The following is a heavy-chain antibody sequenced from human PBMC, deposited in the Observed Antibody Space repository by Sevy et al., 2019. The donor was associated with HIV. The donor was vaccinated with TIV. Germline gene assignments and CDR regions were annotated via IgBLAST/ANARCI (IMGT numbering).Heavy chain of an antibody. CDR3: ASLIIAARPYLDY. Sequence: SETLSLTCTVSGGSISSSGYYWSWIRQHPGKGLEWIGYIYYSGSTYYNPSLKSRVTISVDTSKNQFSLKLSSVTAADTAVYYCASLIIAARPYLDYWGQGTLVTVSS. V-gene: IGHV4-31*03. CDR1: GGSISSSGYY. J-gene: IGHJ4*02. CDR2: IYYSGST. D-gene: IGHD6-6*01.